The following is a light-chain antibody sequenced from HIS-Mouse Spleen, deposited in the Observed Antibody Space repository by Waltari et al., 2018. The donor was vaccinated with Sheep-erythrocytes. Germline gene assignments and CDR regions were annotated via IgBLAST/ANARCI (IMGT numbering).Light chain of an antibody. CDR3: QVCDSSSDHPYV. J-gene: IGLJ1*01. CDR1: NIGSKS. V-gene: IGLV3-21*02. Sequence: SYVLTQPPSVSVAPGQTARITCGGNNIGSKSVHWYQQKPGQAPVLAVYDDSDRPSGLPGRFAGYNSGKPATLTISRVEAGDEADYYCQVCDSSSDHPYVFGTGTKVTVL. CDR2: DDS.